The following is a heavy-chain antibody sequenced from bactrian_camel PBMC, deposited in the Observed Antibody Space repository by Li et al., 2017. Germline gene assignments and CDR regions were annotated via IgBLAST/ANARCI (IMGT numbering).Heavy chain of an antibody. D-gene: IGHD5*01. V-gene: IGHV3S63*01. CDR3: AAGLGLSNKDWGPGWGFGY. CDR2: LRVVAGRT. CDR1: ICNDGMCC. J-gene: IGHJ6*01. Sequence: HVQLVESGGGSVQSGGSLRLSCVVSICNDGMCCMAWFRQAPGKEREGVASLRVVAGRTYYVDSVKGRFAISRDNTKNTLYLQMNSLKPEDTAMYYCAAGLGLSNKDWGPGWGFGYWGQGTQVTVS.